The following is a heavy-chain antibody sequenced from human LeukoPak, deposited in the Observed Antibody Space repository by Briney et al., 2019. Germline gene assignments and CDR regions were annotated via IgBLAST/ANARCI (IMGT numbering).Heavy chain of an antibody. CDR2: ISAYNGNT. CDR3: ARVGYSYGYGPFNWFDP. D-gene: IGHD5-18*01. V-gene: IGHV1-18*01. Sequence: ASVKVSCKASGYTFTSYGISWVRQAPGQGLEWMGWISAYNGNTNYAQKLQGRVTMTTDTSTSTAYMELSRLRSDDTAVYYCARVGYSYGYGPFNWFDPWGQGTLATVSS. J-gene: IGHJ5*02. CDR1: GYTFTSYG.